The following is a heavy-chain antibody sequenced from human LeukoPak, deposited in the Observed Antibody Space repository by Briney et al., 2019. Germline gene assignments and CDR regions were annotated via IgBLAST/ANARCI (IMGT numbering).Heavy chain of an antibody. CDR2: IDYSGGST. J-gene: IGHJ5*02. CDR3: ARHDWFDP. CDR1: GFTLSSYE. V-gene: IGHV3-23*01. D-gene: IGHD3-3*01. Sequence: GGSLRLSCTASGFTLSSYEMSWIRQAPGKGLEWVSSIDYSGGSTHYADSVMGRFTISRDNSKNMLYLQMNSLRAEDTAVYYCARHDWFDPWGQGTLVTVSS.